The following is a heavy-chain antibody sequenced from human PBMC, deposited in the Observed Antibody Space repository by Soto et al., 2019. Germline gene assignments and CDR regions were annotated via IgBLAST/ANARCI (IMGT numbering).Heavy chain of an antibody. D-gene: IGHD2-15*01. J-gene: IGHJ5*02. V-gene: IGHV4-59*11. CDR2: RSNTGIP. CDR3: ARQSWLCGGRCYRNNGCEP. CDR1: GASISNHY. Sequence: PSETLSLTCSVSGASISNHYWSWMRHSPGKGLEWIGLRSNTGIPTYNPSLQGRGNISPDTSDNRISLRLSSVTAADTAVYYCARQSWLCGGRCYRNNGCEPWGQAILGTASS.